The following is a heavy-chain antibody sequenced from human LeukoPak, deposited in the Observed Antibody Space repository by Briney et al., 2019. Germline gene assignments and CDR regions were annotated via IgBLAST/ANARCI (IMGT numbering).Heavy chain of an antibody. CDR3: AKLSTYSSSSFGY. D-gene: IGHD6-6*01. CDR2: ISGSGGST. V-gene: IGHV3-23*01. Sequence: GGSLRLSCAASGFTFSSYAMSWVRQAPGEGLEWVSAISGSGGSTYYADSVKGRFTISRDNSKNTLYLQMNSLRAEDTAVYYCAKLSTYSSSSFGYWGQGTLVTVSS. J-gene: IGHJ4*02. CDR1: GFTFSSYA.